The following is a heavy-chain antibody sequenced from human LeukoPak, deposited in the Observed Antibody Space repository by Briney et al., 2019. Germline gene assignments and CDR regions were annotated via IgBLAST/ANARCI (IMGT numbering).Heavy chain of an antibody. CDR3: ARDTYYDILDV. Sequence: GGSLRLSCAASGLTFSSYSMNWVRQAPGKGLEWVSFISSSSSTIYYADSVKGRFTISRDNAKNSLYLQMNSLRAEDTAVYYCARDTYYDILDVWGKGTTVTVSS. V-gene: IGHV3-48*04. J-gene: IGHJ6*04. D-gene: IGHD3-9*01. CDR2: ISSSSSTI. CDR1: GLTFSSYS.